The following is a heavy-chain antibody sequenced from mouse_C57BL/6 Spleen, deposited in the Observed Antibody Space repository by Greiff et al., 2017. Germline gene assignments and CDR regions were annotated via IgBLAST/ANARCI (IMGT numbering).Heavy chain of an antibody. V-gene: IGHV5-17*01. J-gene: IGHJ1*03. CDR3: ARRGRLPGYFDV. CDR1: GFTFSDYG. CDR2: ISSGSSTI. Sequence: EVQLVESGGGLVKPGGSQKLSCAASGFTFSDYGMHWVRQAPEKGLEWVAYISSGSSTIYYADTVKGRFTISRDNAKNTLFLQMTSLRSEDTAMYSCARRGRLPGYFDVWGTGTTVTVSS.